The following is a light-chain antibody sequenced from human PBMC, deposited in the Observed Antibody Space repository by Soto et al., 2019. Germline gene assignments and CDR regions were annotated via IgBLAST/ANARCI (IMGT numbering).Light chain of an antibody. CDR3: QSYDSSLRGSV. Sequence: QSVLTQPPSVSGAPGQRVTISCTGSSSNIGAGYDVHWYQQLPGTAPKLLIHGNSNRPSGVPDRFSGSKSGTSASLAITGLQAEDEADYHCQSYDSSLRGSVFGGGTKLTVL. CDR2: GNS. J-gene: IGLJ2*01. V-gene: IGLV1-40*01. CDR1: SSNIGAGYD.